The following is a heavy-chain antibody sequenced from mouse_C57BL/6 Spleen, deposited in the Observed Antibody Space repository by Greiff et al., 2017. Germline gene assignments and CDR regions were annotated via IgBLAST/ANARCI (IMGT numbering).Heavy chain of an antibody. Sequence: VQLQESGTELVKPGASVKLSCKASGYTFTSYWMHWVKQRPGQGLEWIGNINPSNGGTNYNEKFKSKATLTVDKSSSTAYMQLSSLTSEDSAVYYCARFDYGSSYDYAMDYWGQGTSVTVSS. V-gene: IGHV1-53*01. D-gene: IGHD1-1*01. CDR1: GYTFTSYW. CDR3: ARFDYGSSYDYAMDY. J-gene: IGHJ4*01. CDR2: INPSNGGT.